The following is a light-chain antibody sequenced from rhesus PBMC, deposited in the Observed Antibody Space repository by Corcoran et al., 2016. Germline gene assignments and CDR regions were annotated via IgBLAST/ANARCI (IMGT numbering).Light chain of an antibody. Sequence: QVILTQSPATLSLSPGERATLSCRASQSVSSYLAWFQQKPGQAPRLLIYGASSRATGIPARFSGSGAGTDFTLTSSSLEHEDVGVYHCYQHSSGYSYGQGTKVEIK. V-gene: IGKV3-10*01. CDR3: YQHSSGYS. CDR2: GAS. CDR1: QSVSSY. J-gene: IGKJ2*01.